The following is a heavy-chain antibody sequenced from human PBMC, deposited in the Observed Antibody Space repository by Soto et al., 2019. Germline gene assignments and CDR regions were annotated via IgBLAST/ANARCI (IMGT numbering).Heavy chain of an antibody. CDR2: IKPSDGST. CDR1: GYTLTNYY. D-gene: IGHD5-12*01. V-gene: IGHV1-46*01. J-gene: IGHJ4*01. CDR3: AIDSQIVRGYSVYDTY. Sequence: ASVKVACKAAGYTLTNYYIHWVRQAPGQGLEWMGLIKPSDGSTTYAQQFQGRITMTRDTSTSTVYMELSSLRSEDTAVYYCAIDSQIVRGYSVYDTYWGQGTLVTVSS.